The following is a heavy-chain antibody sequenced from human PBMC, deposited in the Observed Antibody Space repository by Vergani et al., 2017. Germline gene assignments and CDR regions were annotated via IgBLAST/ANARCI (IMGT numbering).Heavy chain of an antibody. CDR2: ISYDGSNK. D-gene: IGHD5-24*01. J-gene: IGHJ4*02. V-gene: IGHV3-30-3*01. Sequence: QVQLVESGGGVVQPGRSLRLSCAASGFTFSSYAMHWVRQAPGKWLEWVAVISYDGSNKYYADSVKGRFTISRDNSKNTLYLQMNSLRAEDTAVYYCARDGGMATITYYWGQGTLVTVSS. CDR3: ARDGGMATITYY. CDR1: GFTFSSYA.